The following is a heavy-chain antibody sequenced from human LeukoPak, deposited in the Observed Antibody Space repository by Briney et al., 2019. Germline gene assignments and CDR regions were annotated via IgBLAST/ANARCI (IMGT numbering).Heavy chain of an antibody. CDR3: ARDPHGGEPDYHAN. V-gene: IGHV3-30-3*01. J-gene: IGHJ4*02. Sequence: GGSLRLSCAASGFTFSSYAMHWVRQAPGKGLEWVAVISYDGSNKYFAGSVQGRFTISRDNSKNTLYLQMDSLRTEDTAEYYSARDPHGGEPDYHANWGQGTLVTVSS. CDR1: GFTFSSYA. D-gene: IGHD3-16*01. CDR2: ISYDGSNK.